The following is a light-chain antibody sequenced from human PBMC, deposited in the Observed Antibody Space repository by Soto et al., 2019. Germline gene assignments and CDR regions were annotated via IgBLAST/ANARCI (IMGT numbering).Light chain of an antibody. CDR2: AAS. Sequence: IQLTQSPSSLSASVGDRVTFTCRASEDISSYLVWYQQKPGAAPKLLIYAASALHSGVPSRFSGSGSGTGFTLTISSLHPEDFAVYFCQQFKNYPITFGQGTRLQNK. J-gene: IGKJ5*01. CDR1: EDISSY. CDR3: QQFKNYPIT. V-gene: IGKV1-9*01.